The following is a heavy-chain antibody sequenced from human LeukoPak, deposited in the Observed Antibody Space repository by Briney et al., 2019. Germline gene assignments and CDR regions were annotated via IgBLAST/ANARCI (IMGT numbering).Heavy chain of an antibody. D-gene: IGHD4-17*01. CDR1: GFTFSRHW. CDR2: IKQDASQ. V-gene: IGHV3-7*01. J-gene: IGHJ4*01. Sequence: GGSLRLSCAASGFTFSRHWMGRVRQAPGKGLEWVANIKQDASQYYVDSVRGRFIISRDNAKNSLSLQMNSLRLEDTAVYYCARGPDFGDRLDYFDYWGQEPWSPSP. CDR3: ARGPDFGDRLDYFDY.